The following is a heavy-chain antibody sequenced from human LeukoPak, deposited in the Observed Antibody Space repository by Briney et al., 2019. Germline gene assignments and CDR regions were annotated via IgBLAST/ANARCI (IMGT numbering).Heavy chain of an antibody. D-gene: IGHD3-3*01. J-gene: IGHJ4*02. Sequence: GGSLRLSCAASGFSFRTYGMTWVRQAPGKGLEWVSVISGSGDSRDYADSVKGRFNISRDNSKNTLYLQMNSLRAEDTAVYYCASKGGTHFDFWRGYGYWGQGTLVTVSS. CDR3: ASKGGTHFDFWRGYGY. CDR1: GFSFRTYG. V-gene: IGHV3-23*01. CDR2: ISGSGDSR.